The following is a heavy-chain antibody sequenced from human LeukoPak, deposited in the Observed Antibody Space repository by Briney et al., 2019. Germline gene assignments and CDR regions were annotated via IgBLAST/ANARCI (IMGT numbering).Heavy chain of an antibody. V-gene: IGHV1-46*01. J-gene: IGHJ6*02. CDR1: GYTFTSYY. Sequence: ASVKVSCKASGYTFTSYYMHWVRQAPGQGLEWMGIINPSGGSTSYAQKFQGRVTMTRDTSTSTVYMELGSLRSEDTAVYYCARVARRCSSTSCYDRGMDVWGQGTTVTVSS. CDR2: INPSGGST. D-gene: IGHD2-2*01. CDR3: ARVARRCSSTSCYDRGMDV.